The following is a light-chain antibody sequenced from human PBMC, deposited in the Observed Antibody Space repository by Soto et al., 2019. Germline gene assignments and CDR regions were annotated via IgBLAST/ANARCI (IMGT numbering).Light chain of an antibody. CDR3: QQYYNYPRT. V-gene: IGKV1-39*01. CDR1: QSISSY. J-gene: IGKJ1*01. CDR2: DAS. Sequence: DIQMTQSPSSLSASVGERVTITCRASQSISSYLNWYQQKPGKAPKLLIYDASTLQSGVPSRFSGSGSGTDFTLTISCLQSEDFATYYCQQYYNYPRTFGQGTKVDI.